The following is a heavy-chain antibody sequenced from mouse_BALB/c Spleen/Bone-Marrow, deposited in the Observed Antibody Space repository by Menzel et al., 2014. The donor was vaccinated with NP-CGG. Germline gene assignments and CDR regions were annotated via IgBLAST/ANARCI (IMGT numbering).Heavy chain of an antibody. CDR2: IDPGTGRT. CDR1: GYTFTSYW. J-gene: IGHJ2*01. Sequence: QVHVKQSGAELVKPGASVKLSCKASGYTFTSYWMHWVKQRPGQGLEWIGEIDPGTGRTDYNKKFKSRATLTVDKSSSTAYMHLSSLTSEDSAVYYCARINGYDYWGRGTTLTVSS. CDR3: ARINGYDY. V-gene: IGHV1S81*02. D-gene: IGHD2-2*01.